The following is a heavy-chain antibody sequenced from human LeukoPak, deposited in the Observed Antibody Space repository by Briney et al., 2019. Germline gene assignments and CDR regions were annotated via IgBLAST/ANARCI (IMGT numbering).Heavy chain of an antibody. D-gene: IGHD4-17*01. V-gene: IGHV3-66*01. J-gene: IGHJ4*02. CDR1: GFTVSSNY. CDR2: IYSGGNT. CDR3: AGAQPYGDYFDY. Sequence: GGSLRLSCAASGFTVSSNYMTWVRQAPGKGLEWVSIIYSGGNTFYADSVKGRFTISRDNSKNTLYLQMNNLRAEDTAVYYCAGAQPYGDYFDYWGQGTLVTVSS.